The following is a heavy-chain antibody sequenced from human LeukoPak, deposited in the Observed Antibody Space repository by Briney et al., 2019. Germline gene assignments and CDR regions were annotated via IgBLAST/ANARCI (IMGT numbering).Heavy chain of an antibody. CDR2: ISSSGSTI. V-gene: IGHV3-48*03. J-gene: IGHJ4*02. CDR1: GFTFSSYE. CDR3: ASESNYYGSGSYDH. Sequence: PGGSLRLSCAASGFTFSSYEMNWVRQAPGKGLEWVSSISSSGSTIYYADSVKGRFTISRDNAKNSLYLQMNSLRAEDTAVYYCASESNYYGSGSYDHWGQGTLVTVSS. D-gene: IGHD3-10*01.